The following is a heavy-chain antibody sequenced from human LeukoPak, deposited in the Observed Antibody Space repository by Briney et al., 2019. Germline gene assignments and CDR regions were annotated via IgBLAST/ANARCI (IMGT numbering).Heavy chain of an antibody. CDR2: IYHSGGT. Sequence: SETLSLTCTVSGGSISSTTHYWGWIRQPPGKGLEWIGSIYHSGGTYYNPSLKSRVTISVDTSKNQFSLTLSSVTVADTAVYYCAGAEGITMTVVVITDWGQGTLVTVSS. CDR3: AGAEGITMTVVVITD. J-gene: IGHJ4*02. V-gene: IGHV4-39*07. D-gene: IGHD3-22*01. CDR1: GGSISSTTHY.